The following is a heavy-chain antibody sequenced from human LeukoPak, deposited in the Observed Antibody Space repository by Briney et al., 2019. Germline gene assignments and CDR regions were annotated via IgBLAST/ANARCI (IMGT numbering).Heavy chain of an antibody. Sequence: GGSLRLSCAASGFTFDDYAMHWVRQAPGKGLEWVSGISWNSGSIGYADSVKGRFTISRDNAKNSLYLQMNSLRAEDTALYYCAKVSYDQYYFDYWGQGTLVTVSS. CDR2: ISWNSGSI. CDR3: AKVSYDQYYFDY. J-gene: IGHJ4*02. CDR1: GFTFDDYA. D-gene: IGHD3-22*01. V-gene: IGHV3-9*01.